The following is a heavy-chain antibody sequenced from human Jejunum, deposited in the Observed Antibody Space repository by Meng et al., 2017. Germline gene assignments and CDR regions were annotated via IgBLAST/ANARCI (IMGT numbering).Heavy chain of an antibody. V-gene: IGHV4-4*02. CDR3: ARDPRTNWASRFFDN. CDR2: ISRSGRA. D-gene: IGHD1/OR15-1a*01. CDR1: GGSVSTTDW. J-gene: IGHJ4*02. Sequence: GQRQESGPGLVRPSGTLALPGAVSGGSVSTTDWWSWVRQPPGKGLEWIGEISRSGRANYNPSLKGRVTISLDRSMNLFSLKLDSVTAADAAVYYCARDPRTNWASRFFDNWGQGTLVTVSS.